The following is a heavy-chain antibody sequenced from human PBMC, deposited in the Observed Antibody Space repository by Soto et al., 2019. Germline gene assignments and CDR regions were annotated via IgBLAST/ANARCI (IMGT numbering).Heavy chain of an antibody. Sequence: EVQLLESGGGLVQPGGSLRLSCAASGFTFSSYAMSWVRQAPGNGLEWVSAISGSGGSTYYADSVKGRFTISRDNSKNTLYLQMNSLSAEDTAVYECSKAEKSYYYYSMDVWGNGTTVTDSS. J-gene: IGHJ6*04. CDR3: SKAEKSYYYYSMDV. V-gene: IGHV3-23*01. CDR1: GFTFSSYA. CDR2: ISGSGGST.